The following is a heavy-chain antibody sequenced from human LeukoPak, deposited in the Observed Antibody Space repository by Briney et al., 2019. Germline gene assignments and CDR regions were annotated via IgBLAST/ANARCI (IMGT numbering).Heavy chain of an antibody. V-gene: IGHV4-59*01. CDR2: IYYSGST. Sequence: SETLSLTCTVSGGSISSYYWSWIRQPPGKGLEWIGYIYYSGSTNYNPSLKSRVTISVDTSKNQFSLKLSSVTAADTAVYYCARDLDDFWSGRGIFDYWGQGTLVTVSS. D-gene: IGHD3-3*01. J-gene: IGHJ4*02. CDR1: GGSISSYY. CDR3: ARDLDDFWSGRGIFDY.